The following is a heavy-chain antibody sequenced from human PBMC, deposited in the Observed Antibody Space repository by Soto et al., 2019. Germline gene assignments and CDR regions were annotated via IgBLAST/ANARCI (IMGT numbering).Heavy chain of an antibody. J-gene: IGHJ4*02. V-gene: IGHV3-15*07. Sequence: EVQLVESGGGLVKPGGSLRLSCAASGFTFSNAWMNWVRQAPGKGLEWVGRIKSKTDGGTTDYAAPVKGRFTISRDDSKNTLYLQMSSLKTEDTAVYYCTTNLQVRGEQNYWGQGTLVTVSS. CDR3: TTNLQVRGEQNY. D-gene: IGHD3-10*01. CDR2: IKSKTDGGTT. CDR1: GFTFSNAW.